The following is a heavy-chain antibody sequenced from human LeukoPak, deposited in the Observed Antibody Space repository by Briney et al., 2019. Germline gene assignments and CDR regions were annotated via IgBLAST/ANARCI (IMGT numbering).Heavy chain of an antibody. V-gene: IGHV1-8*01. CDR3: ARDGNKIAAAGNDYYYMDV. Sequence: GASVKVSCRASGYTFTKYDMNWLRQATGQGLEWMGWMNPGSGNAGYAQKFQGRVTMTRDTSISTAYMELSRLRSDDTAVYYCARDGNKIAAAGNDYYYMDVWGKGTTVTISS. CDR1: GYTFTKYD. D-gene: IGHD6-13*01. J-gene: IGHJ6*03. CDR2: MNPGSGNA.